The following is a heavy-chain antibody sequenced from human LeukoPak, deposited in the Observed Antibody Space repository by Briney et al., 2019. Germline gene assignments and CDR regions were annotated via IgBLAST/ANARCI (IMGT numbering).Heavy chain of an antibody. CDR1: GYTFTSYG. CDR2: INPNSGGT. D-gene: IGHD3-3*01. V-gene: IGHV1-2*02. J-gene: IGHJ6*02. Sequence: GASVKVSCKASGYTFTSYGISWVRQAPGQGLEWMGWINPNSGGTNYAQKFQGRVTMTRDTSISTAYMELSRLRSDDTAVYYCARFGRNTIFAMDVWGQGTTVTVSS. CDR3: ARFGRNTIFAMDV.